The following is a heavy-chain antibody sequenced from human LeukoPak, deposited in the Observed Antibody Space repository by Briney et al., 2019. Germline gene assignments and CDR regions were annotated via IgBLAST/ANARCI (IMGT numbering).Heavy chain of an antibody. D-gene: IGHD3-10*01. CDR3: ARGTLGSGRVPRNWFDP. CDR2: ITSSRSTI. Sequence: GGSLRLSCAASGFTFSGYSMNWVRQAPGRGLEWVSYITSSRSTIYYADSVKGRFTISRDNAKNSLYLQMNSLRAEDTAVYYCARGTLGSGRVPRNWFDPWGQGTLVTVSS. J-gene: IGHJ5*02. CDR1: GFTFSGYS. V-gene: IGHV3-48*01.